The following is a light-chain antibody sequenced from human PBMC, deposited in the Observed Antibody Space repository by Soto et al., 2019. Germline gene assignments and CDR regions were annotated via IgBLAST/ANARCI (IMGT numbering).Light chain of an antibody. V-gene: IGKV3-20*01. CDR1: QSVSSSS. CDR3: QQYGSSPLT. Sequence: EIVLTQSPGTLSLSPGERATLSCRASQSVSSSSLAWYRQKPGQAPRLLIYGASSRATGIPDRFSGSGSGTDFTLTISRLEPEDFAVFYWQQYGSSPLTFGGGTKVEIK. CDR2: GAS. J-gene: IGKJ4*01.